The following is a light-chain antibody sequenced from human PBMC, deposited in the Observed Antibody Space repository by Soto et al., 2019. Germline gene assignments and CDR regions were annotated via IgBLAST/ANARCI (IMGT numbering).Light chain of an antibody. CDR1: QSISDT. CDR3: QQSYSTPTWT. Sequence: EIVLTQSPGTLSLSPGERATLSCRASQSISDTLAWYQQKPGQAPRLLIHGASTRATGFPARFSGSGSGTEFTLTISSLQPEDFATYYCQQSYSTPTWTFGQGTKVDIK. V-gene: IGKV3-15*01. J-gene: IGKJ1*01. CDR2: GAS.